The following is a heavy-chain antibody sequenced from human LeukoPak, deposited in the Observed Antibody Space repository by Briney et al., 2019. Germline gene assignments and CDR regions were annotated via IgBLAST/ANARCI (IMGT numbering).Heavy chain of an antibody. D-gene: IGHD6-19*01. CDR2: INPNSGGT. J-gene: IGHJ4*02. V-gene: IGHV1-2*06. CDR3: ARESAGAGDIDY. Sequence: ASVKVSCKASGYTFTGYYMDWVRQAPRQGLERMGRINPNSGGTNYAQKFQGRVTMTRDTSISTAYMELSRLRSDDTAVYYCARESAGAGDIDYWGQGTLVTVSS. CDR1: GYTFTGYY.